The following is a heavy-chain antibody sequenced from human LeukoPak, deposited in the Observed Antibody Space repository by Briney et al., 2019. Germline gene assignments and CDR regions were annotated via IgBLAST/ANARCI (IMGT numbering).Heavy chain of an antibody. CDR2: MYYSGST. CDR1: GGSISSRGYY. CDR3: ARGRRRYIYYDSSGSGYFDY. J-gene: IGHJ4*02. D-gene: IGHD3-22*01. V-gene: IGHV4-39*07. Sequence: TSETLSLTCTVSGGSISSRGYYWGWIRQPPGKGLEWIGSMYYSGSTYYNPSLKSRVTISIDTSRNQFSLKLSSVTAADTAVYYCARGRRRYIYYDSSGSGYFDYWGQGTLVTVSS.